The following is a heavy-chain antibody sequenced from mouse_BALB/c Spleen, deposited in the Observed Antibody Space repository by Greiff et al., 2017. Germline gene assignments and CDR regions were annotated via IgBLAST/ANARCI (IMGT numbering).Heavy chain of an antibody. Sequence: QVQLKESGPGLVAPSQNLSITCTASGFSFTGYGVNWVRQPPGKGLEWLGMIWGDGSTDYNSAPKSRLSISKDNSKSQVFLKMNSLQTDDTARYYCAREGVRRGYYYAMDYWGQGTSVTVSS. CDR1: GFSFTGYG. J-gene: IGHJ4*01. V-gene: IGHV2-6-7*01. CDR3: AREGVRRGYYYAMDY. D-gene: IGHD2-14*01. CDR2: IWGDGST.